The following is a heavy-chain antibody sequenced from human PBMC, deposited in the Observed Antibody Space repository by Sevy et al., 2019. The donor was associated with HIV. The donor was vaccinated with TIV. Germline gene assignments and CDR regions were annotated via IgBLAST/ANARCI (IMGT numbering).Heavy chain of an antibody. Sequence: GRSLRLSCAGSGFDVSNNYMSWVRQAPGKGLEWVSIIYSSGTTYYADSVKGRFTISRDKSKNTVYPQMSSLRADDTAFYHCARDYSRRPGWFDPWGQGTLVTVSS. CDR2: IYSSGTT. J-gene: IGHJ5*02. CDR1: GFDVSNNY. CDR3: ARDYSRRPGWFDP. D-gene: IGHD6-13*01. V-gene: IGHV3-53*01.